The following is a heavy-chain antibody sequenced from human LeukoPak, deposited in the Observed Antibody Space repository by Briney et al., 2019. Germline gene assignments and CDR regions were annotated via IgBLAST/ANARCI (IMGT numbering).Heavy chain of an antibody. CDR2: ISGSGSTT. D-gene: IGHD3-3*01. CDR3: TKTRTIFGVVGYLDV. Sequence: GGSLRLSCAASGFTVSSNYMSWVRQAPGKGLEWVSGISGSGSTTSYADSVKGRFTISRDNSKSTLDLQMNSLRGEDTAVYYCTKTRTIFGVVGYLDVWGKGTTVTVSS. CDR1: GFTVSSNY. J-gene: IGHJ6*03. V-gene: IGHV3-23*01.